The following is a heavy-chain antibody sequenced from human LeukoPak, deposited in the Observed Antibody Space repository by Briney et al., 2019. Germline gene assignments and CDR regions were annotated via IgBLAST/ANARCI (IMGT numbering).Heavy chain of an antibody. V-gene: IGHV1-2*02. CDR3: ARDSPGIFGVVITYVDY. CDR2: INPNSGGT. J-gene: IGHJ4*02. CDR1: GYTFTGYY. D-gene: IGHD3-3*01. Sequence: ASVKVSCKASGYTFTGYYMHWVRQAPGQGLEWMGWINPNSGGTNYAQKFQGRVTMTRDTSISTAYMELRSLRSDDTAVYYCARDSPGIFGVVITYVDYWGQGTLVTVSS.